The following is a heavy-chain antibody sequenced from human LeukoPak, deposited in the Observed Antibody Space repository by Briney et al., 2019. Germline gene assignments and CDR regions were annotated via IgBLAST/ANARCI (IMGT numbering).Heavy chain of an antibody. V-gene: IGHV3-11*01. J-gene: IGHJ4*02. D-gene: IGHD6-19*01. CDR1: GFIFSDYY. Sequence: PGGSLRLSCAASGFIFSDYYMSWIRQAPGKGLEWVSYVSVRGITINYADSVKGRFTISRDDAKNSLYLQMNSLRAEDTAVYYCAVSTSSGWPYFDYWGQGTLVTVSS. CDR3: AVSTSSGWPYFDY. CDR2: VSVRGITI.